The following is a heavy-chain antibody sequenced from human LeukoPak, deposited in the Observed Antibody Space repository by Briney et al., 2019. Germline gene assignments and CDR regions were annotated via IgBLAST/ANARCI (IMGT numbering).Heavy chain of an antibody. CDR1: GYTFTSYA. J-gene: IGHJ5*02. CDR3: ARGPCSTKNWFDP. CDR2: INAGNGNT. Sequence: WASVKVSCKASGYTFTSYAMHWVRQAPGQRLEWMGWINAGNGNTKYSQKFQGRVTITRDTSASTAYMELSSLRSEDTAVYYCARGPCSTKNWFDPWGQGTLVTVSS. V-gene: IGHV1-3*01. D-gene: IGHD2-2*01.